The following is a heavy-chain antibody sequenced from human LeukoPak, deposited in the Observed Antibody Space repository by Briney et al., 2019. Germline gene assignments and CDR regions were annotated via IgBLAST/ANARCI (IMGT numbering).Heavy chain of an antibody. CDR3: ARYCSGGSCQD. J-gene: IGHJ4*02. D-gene: IGHD2-15*01. CDR1: GGSISSSSYY. CDR2: IYYSGST. Sequence: PSETLSLTCTVSGGSISSSSYYWGWIRQPPGKGLEWIGSIYYSGSTYYNPSLKSRVTISVDTSKNQFSLKLSSVIAADTAVYYCARYCSGGSCQDWGQGTLVTVSS. V-gene: IGHV4-39*01.